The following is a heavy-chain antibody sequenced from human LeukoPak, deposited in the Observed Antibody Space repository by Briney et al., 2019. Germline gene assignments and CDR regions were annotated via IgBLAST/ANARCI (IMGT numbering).Heavy chain of an antibody. V-gene: IGHV4-31*03. CDR2: IYYSGST. J-gene: IGHJ5*02. D-gene: IGHD5-24*01. CDR1: GGSISSGGYY. CDR3: ARGSRLATIEGYWFDP. Sequence: PSETLSLTCTVSGGSISSGGYYWSWIRQHPGKGLEWIGYIYYSGSTYYNPSLKSRVTISVDTSKNQFSLKLSSVTAADTAVYYCARGSRLATIEGYWFDPWGQGTLVTVSS.